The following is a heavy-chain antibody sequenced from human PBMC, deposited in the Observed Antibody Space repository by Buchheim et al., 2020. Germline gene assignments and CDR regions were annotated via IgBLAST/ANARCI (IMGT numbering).Heavy chain of an antibody. Sequence: EVQLVESGGGLVQPGGSLRLSCAASGFTFSSYSMNWVRQAPGQGLEWVSYISSSSSTIYYADSVKGRLTISRDNAKNSLYLQMNSLRDEDTAVYYCASSHKYYYYYGMDVWGQGTT. CDR2: ISSSSSTI. V-gene: IGHV3-48*02. CDR3: ASSHKYYYYYGMDV. CDR1: GFTFSSYS. J-gene: IGHJ6*02.